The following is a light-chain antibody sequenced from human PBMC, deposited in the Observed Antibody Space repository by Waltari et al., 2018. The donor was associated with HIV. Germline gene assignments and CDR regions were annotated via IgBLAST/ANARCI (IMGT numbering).Light chain of an antibody. J-gene: IGKJ4*01. Sequence: AIQLTQSPSSLSASAGDRVTITCRASQGINSALAWYQQKPGKPPKLLISDASSLESGVPSRFSGSGSGTDFTLTISCLQPEDFASYYCQQFKSYPLTFGGGTKVEIK. V-gene: IGKV1-13*02. CDR2: DAS. CDR1: QGINSA. CDR3: QQFKSYPLT.